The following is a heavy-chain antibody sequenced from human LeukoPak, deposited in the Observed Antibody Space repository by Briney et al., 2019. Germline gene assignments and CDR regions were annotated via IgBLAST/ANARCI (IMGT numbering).Heavy chain of an antibody. J-gene: IGHJ3*02. D-gene: IGHD5/OR15-5a*01. CDR1: GFTFNIFW. CDR3: ARDLTLGTLVSAFDI. Sequence: GGSLRLSCAASGFTFNIFWMSWVRQAPGKGLEWVANIKQDGSEKYYVDSVKGRFTISRDNAKNSLYLQMNSLRAEDTAVYYCARDLTLGTLVSAFDIWGQGTMVTVSS. CDR2: IKQDGSEK. V-gene: IGHV3-7*04.